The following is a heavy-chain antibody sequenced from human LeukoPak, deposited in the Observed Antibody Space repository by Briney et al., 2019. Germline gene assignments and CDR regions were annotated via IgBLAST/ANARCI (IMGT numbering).Heavy chain of an antibody. CDR2: INHSGST. D-gene: IGHD1-26*01. V-gene: IGHV4-34*01. Sequence: SETLSLTCAVYGGSFSGYYWSWIRQPPGKGLEWIGEINHSGSTNYNPSLKSRVTISVDTSKNQFSLKLSSVTAADTAVYYCATDPGDGELLLDYWGQGTLVTVSS. CDR1: GGSFSGYY. CDR3: ATDPGDGELLLDY. J-gene: IGHJ4*02.